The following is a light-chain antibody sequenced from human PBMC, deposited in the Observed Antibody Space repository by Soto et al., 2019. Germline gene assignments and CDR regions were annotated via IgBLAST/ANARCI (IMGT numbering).Light chain of an antibody. Sequence: TQLTPSLSSLSATVGDRVTITCRASQGISNYLAWYQQKPGKAPKLLIYKASTLKSGVPSRFSGSGSGTEFTLTISSLQPDDFGAYYCQQYDSYPWTFGQGTKVDIK. J-gene: IGKJ1*01. CDR3: QQYDSYPWT. CDR1: QGISNY. CDR2: KAS. V-gene: IGKV1-5*03.